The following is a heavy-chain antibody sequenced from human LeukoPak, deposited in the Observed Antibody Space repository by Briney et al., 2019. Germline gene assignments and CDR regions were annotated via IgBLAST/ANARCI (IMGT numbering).Heavy chain of an antibody. Sequence: GGSLRLSCAASGFTFSSYAMSWARQAPGKGLEWVSLITTRGGGTHYADSVKGRFTISRDDSMNTLYLQMNSPRAEDTAVYYCAKGGSGSLYSGMDVWGQGTTVTVSS. V-gene: IGHV3-23*01. CDR2: ITTRGGGT. J-gene: IGHJ6*02. CDR3: AKGGSGSLYSGMDV. D-gene: IGHD3-10*01. CDR1: GFTFSSYA.